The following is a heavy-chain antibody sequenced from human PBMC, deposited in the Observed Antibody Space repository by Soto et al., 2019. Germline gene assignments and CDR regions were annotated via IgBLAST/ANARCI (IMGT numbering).Heavy chain of an antibody. D-gene: IGHD3-10*01. CDR3: ARDRLSVRGVIIKVGWFDP. Sequence: GASVKVSCKASGYTFTSYGISWVRQAPGQGLEWMGWINAGNGNTKYSQKFQGRVTITRDTSASTAYMELSSLRSEDTAVYYCARDRLSVRGVIIKVGWFDPWGQGTLVTVSS. V-gene: IGHV1-3*01. CDR1: GYTFTSYG. CDR2: INAGNGNT. J-gene: IGHJ5*02.